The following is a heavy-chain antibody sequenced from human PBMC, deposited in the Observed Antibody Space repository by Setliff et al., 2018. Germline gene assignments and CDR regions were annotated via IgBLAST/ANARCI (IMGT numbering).Heavy chain of an antibody. CDR3: ARLGAPASHDAFDI. CDR1: GYRFTTYW. CDR2: AFSGDSDT. J-gene: IGHJ3*02. Sequence: PGESLKISCKGSGYRFTTYWIGWVRQMPGKGLEWMGIAFSGDSDTRYSPSFQGQVTMSADKSINTAYLQWSSLKASDTAMYYCARLGAPASHDAFDIWGQGTMVT. D-gene: IGHD6-25*01. V-gene: IGHV5-51*01.